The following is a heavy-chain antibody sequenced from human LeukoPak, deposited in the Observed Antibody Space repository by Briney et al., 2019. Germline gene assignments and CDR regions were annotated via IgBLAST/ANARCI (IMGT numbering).Heavy chain of an antibody. V-gene: IGHV3-23*01. CDR2: ISGSGGST. CDR3: AKSTLNTEMATPYFDD. Sequence: GGSLRLSCAASGFTFTSYAVSWVRQAPGKGLEWVSAISGSGGSTYYADSVKGRFTISRDNSKNTLYLQMNSLRAEDTAVDHCAKSTLNTEMATPYFDDWGQGTLVTVSS. CDR1: GFTFTSYA. D-gene: IGHD5-24*01. J-gene: IGHJ4*02.